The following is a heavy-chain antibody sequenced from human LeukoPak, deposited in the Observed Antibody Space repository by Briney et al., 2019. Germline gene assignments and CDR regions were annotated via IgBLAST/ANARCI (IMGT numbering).Heavy chain of an antibody. V-gene: IGHV3-23*01. D-gene: IGHD6-19*01. J-gene: IGHJ4*02. CDR2: IFGSGDST. CDR3: AKGEQWLVRGVFDS. CDR1: GFTFSSYS. Sequence: GGSLRLSCAASGFTFSSYSMTWVRQAPGKGLEWVSSIFGSGDSTYYTDSVKGRFTISRDNSKNTVYLQMNSLRVEDTATYYCAKGEQWLVRGVFDSWGQGTLVTVSS.